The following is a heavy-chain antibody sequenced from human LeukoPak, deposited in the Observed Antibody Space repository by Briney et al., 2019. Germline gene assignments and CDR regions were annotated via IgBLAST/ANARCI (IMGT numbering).Heavy chain of an antibody. Sequence: GGSLRLSCAASGFTFSSYGMHWVRQAPGKGQEWVAFIRYDGSNKYYADSVKGRFTISRDNSKNTLYLLMNSLRAEDTAVYYCAKVGWLFYFDYWGQGTLVTVSS. CDR2: IRYDGSNK. CDR1: GFTFSSYG. V-gene: IGHV3-30*02. J-gene: IGHJ4*02. CDR3: AKVGWLFYFDY. D-gene: IGHD3-22*01.